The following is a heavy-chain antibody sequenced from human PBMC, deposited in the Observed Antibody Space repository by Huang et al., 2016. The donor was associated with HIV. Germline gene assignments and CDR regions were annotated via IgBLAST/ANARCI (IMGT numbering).Heavy chain of an antibody. CDR2: ISYCGSNI. J-gene: IGHJ3*01. CDR1: DFTFSGYN. CDR3: ARAVQSTLRGFDV. D-gene: IGHD2-2*01. Sequence: DVQLVESGGGLVKPGGSLRLSCAASDFTFSGYNMDWVRQAPGKGVEGVACISYCGSNIYYADSVKGRFTISRDNAKNSVFLQMNSLRAEDTALYYCARAVQSTLRGFDVWGRGTLVTVSS. V-gene: IGHV3-21*02.